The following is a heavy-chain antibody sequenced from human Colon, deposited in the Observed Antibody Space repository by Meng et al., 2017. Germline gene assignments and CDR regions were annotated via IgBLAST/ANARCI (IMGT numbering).Heavy chain of an antibody. Sequence: QVQLPESGPGVVKPSQTLPPTCTISGGSLNSADYYWNWSRQSPGKGLEWLGYIHSSGNTYYTPSLKSRLTMSLDTSKNQFSLRLTSVTAADTAVYYCARNPVIPDARTFDFWGQGALVTVSS. CDR3: ARNPVIPDARTFDF. CDR2: IHSSGNT. CDR1: GGSLNSADYY. D-gene: IGHD2-2*01. J-gene: IGHJ4*02. V-gene: IGHV4-30-4*01.